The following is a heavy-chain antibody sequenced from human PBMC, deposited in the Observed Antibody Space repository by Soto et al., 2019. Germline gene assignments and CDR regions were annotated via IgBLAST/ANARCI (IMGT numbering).Heavy chain of an antibody. CDR2: IYWDDDK. V-gene: IGHV2-5*02. CDR1: GFSLSTSGVG. D-gene: IGHD3-10*01. J-gene: IGHJ6*03. CDR3: AHLPGSGSYEADYYMDV. Sequence: SGPTLVNPTQTLTLTCTFSGFSLSTSGVGVGWIRQPPGKALELFALIYWDDDKRYSPSLKSRLTITKDTSKNQVVLTMTNMDPVDTATYYCAHLPGSGSYEADYYMDVWGKGTTVTVSS.